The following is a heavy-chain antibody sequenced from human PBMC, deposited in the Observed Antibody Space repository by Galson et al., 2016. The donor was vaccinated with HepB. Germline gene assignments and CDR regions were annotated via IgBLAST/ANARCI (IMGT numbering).Heavy chain of an antibody. J-gene: IGHJ4*02. CDR2: IYNNGST. CDR1: GFSVKNNY. D-gene: IGHD5-24*01. CDR3: ARDVFEENYNFDC. V-gene: IGHV3-66*01. Sequence: SLRLSCAASGFSVKNNYMTWVRQAPGKGLEWVSIIYNNGSTYYANSVKGRFTISRDNAKNSLSLRMNSLRDEDTAVYYCARDVFEENYNFDCWGQGTLVTVSS.